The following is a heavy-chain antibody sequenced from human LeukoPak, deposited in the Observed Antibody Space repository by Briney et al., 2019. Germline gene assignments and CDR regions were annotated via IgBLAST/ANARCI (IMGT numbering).Heavy chain of an antibody. V-gene: IGHV1-69*05. CDR1: GGTISSYA. Sequence: SVKVSCKASGGTISSYAISWVRQAPGQGLEWMGGIIPIFGTANYAQKFQGRVTITTDESTSTAYMELSSLRSEDTAVYYCARAGSYYFVSWFDPWGQGTLVTVSS. D-gene: IGHD1-26*01. J-gene: IGHJ5*02. CDR2: IIPIFGTA. CDR3: ARAGSYYFVSWFDP.